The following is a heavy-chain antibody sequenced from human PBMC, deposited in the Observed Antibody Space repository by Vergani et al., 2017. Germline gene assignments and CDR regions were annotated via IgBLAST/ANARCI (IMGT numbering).Heavy chain of an antibody. CDR2: IYHSGST. CDR3: ARDRGNAFDI. V-gene: IGHV4-30-2*01. CDR1: GGSISSGGYS. Sequence: QLQLQESGSGLVKPSQTLSLTCAVSGGSISSGGYSWSWIRQPPGKGLEWIGYIYHSGSTYSNPSLKSRVTISVDTSKNQFSLKLSAVTAADTAVYYCARDRGNAFDIWGQGTMVTVSS. D-gene: IGHD3-10*01. J-gene: IGHJ3*02.